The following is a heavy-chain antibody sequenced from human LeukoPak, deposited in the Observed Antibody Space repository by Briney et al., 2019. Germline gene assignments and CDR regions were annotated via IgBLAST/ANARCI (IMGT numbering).Heavy chain of an antibody. CDR2: INSDGSST. V-gene: IGHV3-74*01. CDR1: GFTFDDYA. CDR3: AREEVGALDY. D-gene: IGHD1-26*01. Sequence: PGRSLRLSCAASGFTFDDYAMHWVRQAPGKGLVWVSRINSDGSSTSYADSVKGRFTISRDNAKNTLYLQMNSLRAEDTAVYYCAREEVGALDYWGQGTLVTVSS. J-gene: IGHJ4*02.